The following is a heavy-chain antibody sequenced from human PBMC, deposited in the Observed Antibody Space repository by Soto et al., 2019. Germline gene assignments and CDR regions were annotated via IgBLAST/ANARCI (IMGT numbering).Heavy chain of an antibody. J-gene: IGHJ6*03. CDR2: IYYSGST. Sequence: SETLSLTCTVSGGSISSYYWSWIRQPPGKGLEWIGYIYYSGSTNYNPSLKSRVTISVDTSKNQFSLKLSSVTAADTAVYYCARVMGDDQYYDFWSGYYTARDYYMDVWGKGTTVTVSS. D-gene: IGHD3-3*01. CDR3: ARVMGDDQYYDFWSGYYTARDYYMDV. CDR1: GGSISSYY. V-gene: IGHV4-59*01.